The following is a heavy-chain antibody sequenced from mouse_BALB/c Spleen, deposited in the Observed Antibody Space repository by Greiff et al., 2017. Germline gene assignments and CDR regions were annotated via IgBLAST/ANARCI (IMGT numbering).Heavy chain of an antibody. V-gene: IGHV5-6-3*01. CDR3: ARSYRYDSYWYFDV. CDR1: GFTFSSYG. J-gene: IGHJ1*01. D-gene: IGHD2-14*01. CDR2: INSNGGST. Sequence: EVKLVESGGGLVQPGGSLKLSCAASGFTFSSYGMSWVRQTPDKRLELVATINSNGGSTYYPDSVKGRFTISRDNAKNTLYLQMSSLKSEDTAMYYCARSYRYDSYWYFDVWGAGTTVTVSS.